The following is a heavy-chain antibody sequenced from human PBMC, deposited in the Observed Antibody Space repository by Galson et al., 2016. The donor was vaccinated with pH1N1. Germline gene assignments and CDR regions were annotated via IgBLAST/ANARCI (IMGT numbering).Heavy chain of an antibody. V-gene: IGHV1-69*06. Sequence: SVKVSCKASGVTFTIYTIAWVRQAPGQGLEWMGGISPMFDTTTYAQKFQGRVTITADRLTTTLDMNLSSLGFDDTAVYYCAGGFRGGYNYALFDHWGQGSLVIVSS. CDR1: GVTFTIYT. D-gene: IGHD5-18*01. CDR3: AGGFRGGYNYALFDH. CDR2: ISPMFDTT. J-gene: IGHJ4*02.